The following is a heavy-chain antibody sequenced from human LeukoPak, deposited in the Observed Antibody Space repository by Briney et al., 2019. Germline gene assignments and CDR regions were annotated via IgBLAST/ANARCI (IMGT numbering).Heavy chain of an antibody. CDR1: GFSFNTYW. Sequence: GGSLRLSCSASGFSFNTYWMTWVRQAPGKGLEWVANVNQGGSETYYVDSVKGRFIISRDNAKNSMYLQMNSLRAEDMAVYYCVRGGLYHYSGTSGDYWGQGTLVTVSS. V-gene: IGHV3-7*01. CDR3: VRGGLYHYSGTSGDY. J-gene: IGHJ4*02. CDR2: VNQGGSET. D-gene: IGHD3-16*02.